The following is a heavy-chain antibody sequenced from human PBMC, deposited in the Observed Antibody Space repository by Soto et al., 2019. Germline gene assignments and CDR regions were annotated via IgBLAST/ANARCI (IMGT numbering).Heavy chain of an antibody. CDR3: ARDSVVPKYQLDAFDI. Sequence: GGSLRLSCAASGFTFSSYSMNWVRQAPGKGLEWVSSISSSSSYIYYADSVKGRLTISRDNAKNSLYLQMNSLRAEDTAVYYCARDSVVPKYQLDAFDIWGQGTMVTVSS. V-gene: IGHV3-21*01. J-gene: IGHJ3*02. CDR2: ISSSSSYI. CDR1: GFTFSSYS. D-gene: IGHD2-15*01.